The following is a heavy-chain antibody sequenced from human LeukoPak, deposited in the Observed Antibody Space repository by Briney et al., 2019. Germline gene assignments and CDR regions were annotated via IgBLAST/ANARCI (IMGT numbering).Heavy chain of an antibody. CDR2: ISSSSSYI. V-gene: IGHV3-21*01. D-gene: IGHD6-13*01. CDR1: GFTFSSYS. Sequence: GGSLRLSRAASGFTFSSYSMNWVRQAPGKGLEWVSSISSSSSYIYYADSVKGRFTISRDNAKNSLYLQMNSLRAEDTAVYYCARYSSSWYYFDYWGQGTLVTVSS. J-gene: IGHJ4*02. CDR3: ARYSSSWYYFDY.